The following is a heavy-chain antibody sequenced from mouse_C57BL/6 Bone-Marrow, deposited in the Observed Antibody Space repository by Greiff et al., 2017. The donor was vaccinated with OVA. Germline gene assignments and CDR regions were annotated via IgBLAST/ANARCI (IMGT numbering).Heavy chain of an antibody. CDR1: GYTFTNYY. D-gene: IGHD1-1*01. CDR2: INPYNGGT. CDR3: ARLHHGFAY. V-gene: IGHV1-19*01. Sequence: VQLQQSGPVLVKPGASVKMSCKASGYTFTNYYMNWVKQSHGKSLEWIGVINPYNGGTSYNQKFKGKATLTVDKSSSTAYMELNSLTSEDSAVYYCARLHHGFAYWGQGTLVTVSA. J-gene: IGHJ3*01.